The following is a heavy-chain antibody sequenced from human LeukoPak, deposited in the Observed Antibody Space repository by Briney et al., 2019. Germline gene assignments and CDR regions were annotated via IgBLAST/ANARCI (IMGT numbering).Heavy chain of an antibody. J-gene: IGHJ4*02. CDR3: AKDLNVDTPLATYYFDY. Sequence: GGSLRLSCAGTGFTFNYYTMNWVRQAPGKGLEWVSAISGSTGSTYYADSVKGRSTISRDDSKNTLYLQMNSLRAEDTAVYYCAKDLNVDTPLATYYFDYWGQGTLVTVSS. CDR2: ISGSTGST. V-gene: IGHV3-23*01. CDR1: GFTFNYYT. D-gene: IGHD5-18*01.